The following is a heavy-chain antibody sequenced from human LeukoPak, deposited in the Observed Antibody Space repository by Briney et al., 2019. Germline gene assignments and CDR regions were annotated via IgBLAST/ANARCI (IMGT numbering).Heavy chain of an antibody. D-gene: IGHD6-13*01. CDR2: ISYDGSNK. Sequence: PGGSLRLSCAASGFTFSSYGMPWVRQAPGKGLEWVAVISYDGSNKYYADSVKGRFTISRDNSKNTLYLQMNSLRAEDTAVYYCARSQSSSLIDYWGQGTLVTVSS. CDR1: GFTFSSYG. J-gene: IGHJ4*02. V-gene: IGHV3-30*03. CDR3: ARSQSSSLIDY.